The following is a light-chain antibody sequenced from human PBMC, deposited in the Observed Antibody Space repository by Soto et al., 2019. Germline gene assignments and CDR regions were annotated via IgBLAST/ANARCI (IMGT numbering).Light chain of an antibody. CDR1: QGIGRW. J-gene: IGKJ4*01. CDR3: QQADSFPIT. CDR2: DAS. V-gene: IGKV1D-12*01. Sequence: DIQMTQSPSSVSASIGDRVTITCRASQGIGRWLAWYQQKPGEAPKLLIYDASSLQSGVPSRFSGSGSGTDFTLTIDILQPEDFATYFCQQADSFPITFGGGTKVDIK.